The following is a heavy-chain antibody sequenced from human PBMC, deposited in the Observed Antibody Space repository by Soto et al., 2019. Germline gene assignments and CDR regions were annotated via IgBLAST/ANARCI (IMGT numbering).Heavy chain of an antibody. CDR1: GYTFTSYA. V-gene: IGHV1-3*01. CDR3: ARDRWYYGSSGPDY. D-gene: IGHD3-22*01. Sequence: ASVKVYCKSSGYTFTSYAMHWVRQAPGQRLEWMGWINAGNGNTKYSQKFQGRVTITRDTSASTAYMELSSLRSEDTAVYYCARDRWYYGSSGPDYWGQGTLVTVSS. CDR2: INAGNGNT. J-gene: IGHJ4*02.